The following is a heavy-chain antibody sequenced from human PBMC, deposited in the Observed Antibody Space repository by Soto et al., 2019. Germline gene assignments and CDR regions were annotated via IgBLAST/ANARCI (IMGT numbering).Heavy chain of an antibody. CDR1: GYTFTSYG. V-gene: IGHV1-18*01. Sequence: QVQLVQSGAEVKKPGASVKVSCKASGYTFTSYGISWVRQAPGQGLEWMGWISAYNGNTNYAQKLQGRVTMTTDTSTSTAYMELRSLRSDDTAVYYCAREVLTYYYDSSGSPFDYWGQGTLVTVSS. CDR3: AREVLTYYYDSSGSPFDY. J-gene: IGHJ4*02. D-gene: IGHD3-22*01. CDR2: ISAYNGNT.